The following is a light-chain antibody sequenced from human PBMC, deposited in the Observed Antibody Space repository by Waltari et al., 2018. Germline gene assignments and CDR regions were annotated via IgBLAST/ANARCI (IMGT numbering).Light chain of an antibody. CDR2: LAS. Sequence: IVLTQSPLSLRVTPGEPISISSRSSQSLLQSNGKNYLYWYRQKPAQSPQLLSYLASNRSYGVTDRFSGSGSGTDFTLRISRVEAEDVGVYYCMQALQSSWTFGQGTKVEIK. CDR3: MQALQSSWT. J-gene: IGKJ1*01. CDR1: QSLLQSNGKNY. V-gene: IGKV2-28*01.